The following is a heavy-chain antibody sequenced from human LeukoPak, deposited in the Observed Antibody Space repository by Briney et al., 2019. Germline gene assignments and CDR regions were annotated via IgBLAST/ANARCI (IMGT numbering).Heavy chain of an antibody. Sequence: PSETLSLTCTVSGGSISSGGYYWSWIRQHPGKGLEWIGYIYYSGSTYYNPSLKSRVTISVDTSKNQFSLKLSSVTAADTAVYYCARVESSHQLRYFDWLSRELTAYFDYWGQGTLVSVSS. J-gene: IGHJ4*02. V-gene: IGHV4-31*03. CDR1: GGSISSGGYY. CDR2: IYYSGST. CDR3: ARVESSHQLRYFDWLSRELTAYFDY. D-gene: IGHD3-9*01.